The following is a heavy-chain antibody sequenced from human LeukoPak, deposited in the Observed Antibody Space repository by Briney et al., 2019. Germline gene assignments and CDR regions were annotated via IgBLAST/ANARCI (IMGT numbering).Heavy chain of an antibody. CDR1: GYTFTGYY. CDR2: INPNSGGT. CDR3: ATGDVVVVAAAIDY. Sequence: ASVKVSCKASGYTFTGYYMHWVRQAPGQGLEWMGWINPNSGGTNYAQKFQGRVTMTRDTPISTAYMELSRLRSDDTAVYYCATGDVVVVAAAIDYWGQGTLVTVSS. V-gene: IGHV1-2*02. D-gene: IGHD2-15*01. J-gene: IGHJ4*02.